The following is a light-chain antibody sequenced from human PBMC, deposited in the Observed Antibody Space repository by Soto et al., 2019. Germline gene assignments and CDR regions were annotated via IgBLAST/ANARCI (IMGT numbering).Light chain of an antibody. V-gene: IGKV2-28*01. J-gene: IGKJ2*01. CDR2: LGS. CDR1: QSLLHSNGYNY. Sequence: EIVRTQSPLSLPVTPGEPASISCRSSQSLLHSNGYNYLDWYLQKPGQSPQLLIYLGSNRASGVPDRFSGSGSGTGFTLKISRVEAEDVGVYYCMQALQTPYTFGQGTKLEIK. CDR3: MQALQTPYT.